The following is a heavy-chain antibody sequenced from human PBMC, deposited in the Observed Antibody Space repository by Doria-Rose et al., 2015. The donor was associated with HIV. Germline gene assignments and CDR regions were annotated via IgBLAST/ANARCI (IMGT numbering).Heavy chain of an antibody. V-gene: IGHV2-26*01. Sequence: QITLKESGPVLVKPTETLTLTCTVSGVSLSSPGMGVSRIRQPPGKALEWLANIFSDDERSYKTSLKSRLTISRGTSKSQVVLTMTDMGPVDTATYYCARIKSSRWYHKYYFDFWGQGTLVIVSA. D-gene: IGHD6-13*01. CDR1: GVSLSSPGMG. J-gene: IGHJ4*02. CDR3: ARIKSSRWYHKYYFDF. CDR2: IFSDDER.